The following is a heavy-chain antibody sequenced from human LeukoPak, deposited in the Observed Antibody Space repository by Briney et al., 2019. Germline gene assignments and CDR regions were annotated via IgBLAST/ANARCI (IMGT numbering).Heavy chain of an antibody. D-gene: IGHD6-13*01. CDR1: GFTFNNYA. J-gene: IGHJ4*02. CDR2: ITGSGGST. V-gene: IGHV3-23*01. Sequence: GGSLRLSCAASGFTFNNYAMSWVRQAPGKGLEWVSTITGSGGSTYYADSVKGRFTISRDNSKNTLCLQMNSLRAEDTAVYYCAKDQAGAAADCGQGTLVTVSS. CDR3: AKDQAGAAAD.